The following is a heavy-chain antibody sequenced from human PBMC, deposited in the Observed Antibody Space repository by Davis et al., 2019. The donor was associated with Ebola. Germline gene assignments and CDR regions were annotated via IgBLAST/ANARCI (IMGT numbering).Heavy chain of an antibody. CDR3: ARGYRDNWRSGDAFDL. V-gene: IGHV4-30-4*01. Sequence: MPSETLSLTCTVSGGSISSGDRYWSWIRQPPGKGLEWIGYIYYTGSTFYNPSVKSRLSLSVDTSKNQFSLRLMSVTAADTAVYHCARGYRDNWRSGDAFDLWGQGTVVTVSS. CDR1: GGSISSGDRY. J-gene: IGHJ3*01. CDR2: IYYTGST. D-gene: IGHD2-2*02.